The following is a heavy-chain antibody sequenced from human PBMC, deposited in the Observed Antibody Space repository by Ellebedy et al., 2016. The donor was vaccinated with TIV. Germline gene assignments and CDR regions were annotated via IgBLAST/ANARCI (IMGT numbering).Heavy chain of an antibody. CDR2: INSDGSST. Sequence: GESLKISCAASGFTFSSNWMHWVRQAPGKGLVWVSRINSDGSSTSYADSVKGRFTISRDNAKNTLYLQMNSLRAEDTAVYYCARDLGYSYGHYGMDVWGQGTTVTVSS. CDR1: GFTFSSNW. V-gene: IGHV3-74*01. J-gene: IGHJ6*02. CDR3: ARDLGYSYGHYGMDV. D-gene: IGHD5-18*01.